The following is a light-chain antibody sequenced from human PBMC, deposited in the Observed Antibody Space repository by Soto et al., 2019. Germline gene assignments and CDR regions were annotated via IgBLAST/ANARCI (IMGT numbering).Light chain of an antibody. V-gene: IGLV2-14*01. CDR1: SSDIGGYNY. CDR2: GVS. J-gene: IGLJ2*01. Sequence: QSALTQPASVSGSPGQSITISCTGTSSDIGGYNYVSWYQQYPGKAPKLMIFGVSDRPSGVSNRFSGSKSGTTASLTISGLQAEDEADYYGSSYKTSSTVVVFGGGTKVTVL. CDR3: SSYKTSSTVVV.